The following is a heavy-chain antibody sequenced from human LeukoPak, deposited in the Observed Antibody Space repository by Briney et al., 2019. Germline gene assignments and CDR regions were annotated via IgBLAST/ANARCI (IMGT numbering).Heavy chain of an antibody. J-gene: IGHJ6*03. CDR3: ARGPTDYGGNSEDYYYYMDV. V-gene: IGHV1-69*05. CDR2: IIPIFGTA. Sequence: XPXXXXXXMGGIIPIFGTANYAQKFHGRVTITTDESTSTAYMELSSLRSQDTAVYYCARGPTDYGGNSEDYYYYMDVWGKGTTVTVSS. D-gene: IGHD4-23*01.